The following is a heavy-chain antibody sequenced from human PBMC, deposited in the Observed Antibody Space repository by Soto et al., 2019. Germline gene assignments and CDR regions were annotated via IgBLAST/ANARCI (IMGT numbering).Heavy chain of an antibody. D-gene: IGHD3-9*01. J-gene: IGHJ6*03. CDR1: GYTFTSYD. CDR3: ARVYYDILTGYYNVYYYYYMDV. Sequence: ASVKVSCKASGYTFTSYDINWVRQATGQGLEWIGWMNPNSGNTGYAQKFQGRVTMTRNTSISTAYMELSSLRSEDTAVYYCARVYYDILTGYYNVYYYYYMDVWGKGTTVTVSS. CDR2: MNPNSGNT. V-gene: IGHV1-8*01.